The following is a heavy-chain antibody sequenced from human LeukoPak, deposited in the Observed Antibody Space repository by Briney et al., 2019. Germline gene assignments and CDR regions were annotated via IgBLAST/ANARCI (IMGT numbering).Heavy chain of an antibody. J-gene: IGHJ4*02. D-gene: IGHD3-22*01. V-gene: IGHV3-23*01. CDR1: GFTFSSYA. CDR3: AKMNTDYYDSSGYYFPFGDYFDY. CDR2: ISGSGGST. Sequence: GGPLRLSCAASGFTFSSYAMSWVRQAPGKGLEWVSAISGSGGSTYYADSVKGRFTISRDNSKNTLYLQMNSLRAEDTAVYYCAKMNTDYYDSSGYYFPFGDYFDYWGQGTLVTVSS.